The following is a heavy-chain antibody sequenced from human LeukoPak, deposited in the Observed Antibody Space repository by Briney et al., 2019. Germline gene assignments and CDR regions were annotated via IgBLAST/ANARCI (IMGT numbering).Heavy chain of an antibody. Sequence: SETLSLTCAVSGGSISGGGYSWSWIRQPPGKGLEWIGYIYHSGSTNYNPSLKSRVIISVDTSKNQFSLKLSSVAAADTAVYYCARDYGDYFDYWGQGTLVTVSS. CDR3: ARDYGDYFDY. V-gene: IGHV4-30-2*01. D-gene: IGHD4-17*01. J-gene: IGHJ4*02. CDR1: GGSISGGGYS. CDR2: IYHSGST.